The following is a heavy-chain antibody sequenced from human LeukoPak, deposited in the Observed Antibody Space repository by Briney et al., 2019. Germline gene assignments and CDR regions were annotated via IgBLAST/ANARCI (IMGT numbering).Heavy chain of an antibody. J-gene: IGHJ4*02. CDR3: AREAVAGTLDY. CDR2: IYNIGGT. Sequence: KPSETLSRTCSVSGGSVSRDYWSWIRQPPGKRLEWLGYIYNIGGTNYNPSLKSRVSISVDTSKNQFSLMLTSVTAADTAVYYCAREAVAGTLDYWGQGALVTVSS. D-gene: IGHD6-19*01. CDR1: GGSVSRDY. V-gene: IGHV4-59*02.